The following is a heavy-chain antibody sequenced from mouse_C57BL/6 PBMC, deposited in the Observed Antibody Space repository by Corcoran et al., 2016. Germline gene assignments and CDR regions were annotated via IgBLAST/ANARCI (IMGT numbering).Heavy chain of an antibody. D-gene: IGHD1-1*01. CDR3: ARNSHYYGSSWFAY. J-gene: IGHJ3*01. CDR2: INPNNGGT. V-gene: IGHV1-26*01. CDR1: GYTFTDYY. Sequence: EVQLQQSGPELVKPGASVKISCKASGYTFTDYYMNWVKQSHGKSLEWIGDINPNNGGTSYNQKFKGKATLTVDKSSSTAYMELRSLTSEDSAVYYCARNSHYYGSSWFAYWGQGTLVTVSA.